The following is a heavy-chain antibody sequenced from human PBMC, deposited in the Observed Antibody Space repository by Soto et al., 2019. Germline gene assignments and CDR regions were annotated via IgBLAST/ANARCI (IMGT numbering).Heavy chain of an antibody. CDR2: IWYDGSNK. CDR3: ARDRGMTTGDY. Sequence: GSLRLSCAASGFTFSSYGMHWVRQAPGKGLEWVAVIWYDGSNKYYADSVKGRFTISRDNSKNTLYLQMNSLRAEDTAVYYCARDRGMTTGDYWGQGTLVTVSS. J-gene: IGHJ4*02. D-gene: IGHD4-17*01. V-gene: IGHV3-33*01. CDR1: GFTFSSYG.